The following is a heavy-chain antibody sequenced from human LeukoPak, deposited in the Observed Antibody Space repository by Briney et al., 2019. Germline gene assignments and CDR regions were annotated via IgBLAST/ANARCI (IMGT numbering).Heavy chain of an antibody. CDR2: ISSSSSYI. CDR3: ARAFESGGDRSGAMDV. J-gene: IGHJ6*02. D-gene: IGHD2-21*02. CDR1: GFTFSSYS. Sequence: GGSLRLSCAASGFTFSSYSMNWDRQAPGKGLEWVSSISSSSSYIYYADSVKGRFTISRDNAKNSLYLQMNSLRAEDTAVYYCARAFESGGDRSGAMDVWGQGTTVTVSS. V-gene: IGHV3-21*01.